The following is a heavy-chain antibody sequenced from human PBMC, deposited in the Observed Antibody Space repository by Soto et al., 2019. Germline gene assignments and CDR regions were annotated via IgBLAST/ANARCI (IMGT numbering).Heavy chain of an antibody. J-gene: IGHJ5*02. CDR1: GGSISSSSYY. Sequence: SETLSLTCTVSGGSISSSSYYWGWISQPPGKGLEWIGSIYYSGSTYYNPSLKSRVTISVDTSKNQFSLKLSSVTAADTAVYYCARLILRRNNWFDPWGQGTLVTVSS. CDR3: ARLILRRNNWFDP. V-gene: IGHV4-39*01. CDR2: IYYSGST.